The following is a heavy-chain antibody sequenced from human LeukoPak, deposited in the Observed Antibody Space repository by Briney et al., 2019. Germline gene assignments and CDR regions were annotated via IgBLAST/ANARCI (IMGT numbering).Heavy chain of an antibody. V-gene: IGHV3-23*01. CDR2: ISGSGGST. CDR1: GFTFSSYA. CDR3: AKDFNVLLWFGEPRLYGMDV. J-gene: IGHJ6*04. Sequence: GGSLTLSCAASGFTFSSYAMSWVRQAPGKGLGWVSAISGSGGSTYYADSVKGRFTISRDNSKNTLYLQMNSLRAEDTAVYYCAKDFNVLLWFGEPRLYGMDVWGKGTTVTVSS. D-gene: IGHD3-10*01.